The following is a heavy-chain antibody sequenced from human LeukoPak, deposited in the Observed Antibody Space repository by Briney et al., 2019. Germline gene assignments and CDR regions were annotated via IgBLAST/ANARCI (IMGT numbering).Heavy chain of an antibody. J-gene: IGHJ4*02. CDR3: AKGLRYFDWLLDIDY. Sequence: GGTLRLSCAASGFTFSSYGMSWVRQAPGKGLEWVSAISGSGGSTYYADSVKGRFTISRDNSKNTLYLQMNSLRAEDTAVYYCAKGLRYFDWLLDIDYWGQGTLVTVSS. V-gene: IGHV3-23*01. D-gene: IGHD3-9*01. CDR1: GFTFSSYG. CDR2: ISGSGGST.